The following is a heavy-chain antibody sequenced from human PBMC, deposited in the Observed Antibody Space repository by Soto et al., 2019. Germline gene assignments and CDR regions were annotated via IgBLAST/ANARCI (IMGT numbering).Heavy chain of an antibody. D-gene: IGHD2-15*01. V-gene: IGHV1-69*06. CDR3: AKIRWTISLQEEDAI. CDR2: VIPIFGTP. Sequence: QVQLVQSGAEVKKPGSSVKVSCKSSGGTFGSYAISWVRQAPGQGLEWMGGVIPIFGTPHYEQKFHGRVTITADIPTSTAFLELSSLKSADTAVYYCAKIRWTISLQEEDAIWGQGILVTVSS. CDR1: GGTFGSYA. J-gene: IGHJ4*02.